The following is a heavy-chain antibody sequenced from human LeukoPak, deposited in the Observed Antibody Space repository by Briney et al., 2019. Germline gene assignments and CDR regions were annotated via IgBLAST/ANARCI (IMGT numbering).Heavy chain of an antibody. CDR2: IKYDGIEK. Sequence: GGSLRLSCAASGFTFSTYWMAWVRHVPGKRLEWVANIKYDGIEKYHVDSVKGRFTISRDNAKNSLYLQMNSLRTEDTAVYYCARDTVVVPQGDAFDLWGQGTMVTVSS. J-gene: IGHJ3*01. CDR3: ARDTVVVPQGDAFDL. CDR1: GFTFSTYW. V-gene: IGHV3-7*04. D-gene: IGHD2-2*01.